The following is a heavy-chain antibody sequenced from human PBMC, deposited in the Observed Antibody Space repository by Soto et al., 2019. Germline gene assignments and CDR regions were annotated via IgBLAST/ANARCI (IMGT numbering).Heavy chain of an antibody. J-gene: IGHJ4*02. CDR3: AREGVDPRIAAAGPEIDY. CDR2: ISAYNGNT. Sequence: GASVKVSCKASGYTFTSYGISWVRQAPGQGLEWMGWISAYNGNTNYAQKLQGRVTMTTDTSTSTAYMELRSLRSDDTAVYYCAREGVDPRIAAAGPEIDYWGQGTLVTVSS. V-gene: IGHV1-18*01. CDR1: GYTFTSYG. D-gene: IGHD6-13*01.